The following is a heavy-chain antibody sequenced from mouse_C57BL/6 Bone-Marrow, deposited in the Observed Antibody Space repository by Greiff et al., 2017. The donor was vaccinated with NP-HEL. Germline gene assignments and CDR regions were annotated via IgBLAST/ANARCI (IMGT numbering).Heavy chain of an antibody. Sequence: QVQLQQSGPELVKPGASVKISCKASGYTFTDYYINWVKQRPGQGLEWIGWIYPGSGNTKYNEKFKGKATLTVDTSSSTAYMQLSSLTSEDSAVYFCAIQERDYYGSSHWYFDVWGTETTVTVSS. D-gene: IGHD1-1*01. CDR1: GYTFTDYY. J-gene: IGHJ1*03. CDR2: IYPGSGNT. CDR3: AIQERDYYGSSHWYFDV. V-gene: IGHV1-84*01.